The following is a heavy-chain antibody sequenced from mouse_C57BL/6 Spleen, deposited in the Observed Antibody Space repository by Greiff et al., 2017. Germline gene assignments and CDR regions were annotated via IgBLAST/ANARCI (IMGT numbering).Heavy chain of an antibody. CDR2: LDPSDSYT. D-gene: IGHD4-1*01. J-gene: IGHJ2*01. Sequence: QVHVKQPGAELVRPGTSVKLSCKASGYTFTSYWMHWVKQRSGQGLEWLGVLDPSDSYTNYNQKFKGKATLTVDSSSSTALMRLSSLTSEDSAVYYCAKGKALGRDYWGQGATLTVSS. CDR1: GYTFTSYW. CDR3: AKGKALGRDY. V-gene: IGHV1-59*01.